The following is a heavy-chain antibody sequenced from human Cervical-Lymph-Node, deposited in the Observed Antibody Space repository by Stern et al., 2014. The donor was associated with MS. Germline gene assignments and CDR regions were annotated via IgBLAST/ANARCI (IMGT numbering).Heavy chain of an antibody. V-gene: IGHV1-2*02. CDR3: ARISLGSGIDY. J-gene: IGHJ4*02. D-gene: IGHD1-26*01. CDR1: ENTFTGYY. CDR2: MNPNSGAT. Sequence: QVQLVQSGAEVKKPGASVKVTCKTSENTFTGYYIHWVRQAPGQGLEWMGWMNPNSGATNYAQRFQDRVSLTSDTSNSLAYMELDRLTSDDTAVYYCARISLGSGIDYWGQGSLVTVSS.